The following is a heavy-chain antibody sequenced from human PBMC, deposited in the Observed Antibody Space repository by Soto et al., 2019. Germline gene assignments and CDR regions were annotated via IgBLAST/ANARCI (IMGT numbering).Heavy chain of an antibody. V-gene: IGHV4-31*11. Sequence: QVQLQESGPGLVIPSQTLTLTCAVSGASIDNNGYSWTWIRQHPGKGLEWIGTNNNRGGTYYNPSLKSRLTISLDTSQNHFSLRLNAVTAADTATYYWARGGSGWKALNWFDPWGQGIMVTVSS. D-gene: IGHD6-19*01. CDR3: ARGGSGWKALNWFDP. CDR2: NNNRGGT. CDR1: GASIDNNGYS. J-gene: IGHJ5*02.